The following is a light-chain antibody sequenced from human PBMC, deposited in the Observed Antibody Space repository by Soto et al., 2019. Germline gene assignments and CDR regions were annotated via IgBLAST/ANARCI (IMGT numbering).Light chain of an antibody. V-gene: IGKV3-20*01. CDR2: GTS. J-gene: IGKJ1*01. CDR1: QSVSSSY. Sequence: EIVLTQSPGTLSLSPGERATLSCRASQSVSSSYLAWYQHKPGQAPRLLMYGTSSRATGIPDRFSGSGSGADFPLTTSRRELEDFALYYCQKYDPSPEPFAKGTRVDIK. CDR3: QKYDPSPEP.